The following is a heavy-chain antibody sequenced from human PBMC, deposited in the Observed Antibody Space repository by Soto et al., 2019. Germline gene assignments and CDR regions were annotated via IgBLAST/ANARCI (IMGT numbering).Heavy chain of an antibody. Sequence: EVQLVESGGGLVKPGGSLRLSCAGSGFTFSSSTMTWVRQAPGKGLEWVSSISSSSSYIYQPDSLKGRFTISRDNAKNSVFLQMSSLGAEDTAVYYCARDLGEVYATWGLGTLVTVSS. CDR2: ISSSSSYI. V-gene: IGHV3-21*01. CDR1: GFTFSSST. D-gene: IGHD2-8*01. J-gene: IGHJ5*02. CDR3: ARDLGEVYAT.